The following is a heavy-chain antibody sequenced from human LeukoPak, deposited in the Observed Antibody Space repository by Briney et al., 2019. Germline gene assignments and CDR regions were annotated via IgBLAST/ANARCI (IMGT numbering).Heavy chain of an antibody. D-gene: IGHD3-16*01. CDR2: ISAYNGNT. CDR3: ARDIPYVWGSYTQFDY. Sequence: GASVKASCKASGHTFTSYGISWVRQAPGQGLEWMGWISAYNGNTNYAQKLQGRVTMTTDTSTSTAYMELRSLRSDDTAVYYCARDIPYVWGSYTQFDYWGQGTLVTVSS. J-gene: IGHJ4*02. CDR1: GHTFTSYG. V-gene: IGHV1-18*01.